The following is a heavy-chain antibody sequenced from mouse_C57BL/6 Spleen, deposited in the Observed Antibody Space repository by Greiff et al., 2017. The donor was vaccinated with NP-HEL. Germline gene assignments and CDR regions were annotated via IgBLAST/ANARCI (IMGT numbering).Heavy chain of an antibody. D-gene: IGHD2-2*01. CDR1: GYTFTSYW. Sequence: QVQLQQPGAELVKPGASVKLSCKASGYTFTSYWMHWVKQRPGHGLEWIGMIHPNSGSTNYNEKFKSKAKLTVDKSSSTAYMQRSSLTYEDSAVYYCARRGVYDGWYDAMDYWGQGTAVTVSS. J-gene: IGHJ4*01. V-gene: IGHV1-64*01. CDR2: IHPNSGST. CDR3: ARRGVYDGWYDAMDY.